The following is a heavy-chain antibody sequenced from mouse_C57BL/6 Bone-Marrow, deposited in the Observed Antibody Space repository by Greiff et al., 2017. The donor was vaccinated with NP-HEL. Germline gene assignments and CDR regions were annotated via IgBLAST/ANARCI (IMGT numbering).Heavy chain of an antibody. D-gene: IGHD2-2*01. CDR3: ARVSTMVNWFAY. CDR1: GYTFTSYW. V-gene: IGHV1-59*01. Sequence: QVQLQQPGAELVRPGTSVKLSCKASGYTFTSYWMHWVKQRPGQGLEWIGVIDPSDSYTNYNQKFKGKATLTVDTSSRTAYMQHSSLTSEASAVYYCARVSTMVNWFAYWGQGTLVTVSA. CDR2: IDPSDSYT. J-gene: IGHJ3*01.